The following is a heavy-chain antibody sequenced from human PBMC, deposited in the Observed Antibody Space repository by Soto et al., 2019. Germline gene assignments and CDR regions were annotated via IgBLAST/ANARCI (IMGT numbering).Heavy chain of an antibody. Sequence: QVQLVQSGAEVKKPGASVKVSCKVSGYTFTSYYMHWVRQAPGQGLEWMGIINPSGGSTSYAQKFQGRVTMTRDTSTSTVYMELSSLRSEDTAVYYCASGLGYCSGGSCYPFDYWGQGTLVTVSS. J-gene: IGHJ4*02. CDR1: GYTFTSYY. CDR3: ASGLGYCSGGSCYPFDY. CDR2: INPSGGST. D-gene: IGHD2-15*01. V-gene: IGHV1-46*03.